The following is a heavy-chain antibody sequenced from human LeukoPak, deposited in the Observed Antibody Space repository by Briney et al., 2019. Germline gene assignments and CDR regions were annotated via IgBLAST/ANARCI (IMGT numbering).Heavy chain of an antibody. CDR3: ARYIAVAGNDDAFGI. V-gene: IGHV5-51*01. J-gene: IGHJ3*02. CDR1: GYSFTSYW. D-gene: IGHD6-19*01. CDR2: IYPGDSDT. Sequence: GESLKISCKGSGYSFTSYWIGWVRQMPGKGLEWMGIIYPGDSDTRYSPSFQGQVTISADKSISTAYLQWSSLKASDTAMYYCARYIAVAGNDDAFGIWGQGTMVTVSS.